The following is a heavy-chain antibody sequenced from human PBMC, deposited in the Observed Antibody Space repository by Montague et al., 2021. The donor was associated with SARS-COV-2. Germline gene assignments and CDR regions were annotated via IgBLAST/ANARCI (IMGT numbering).Heavy chain of an antibody. V-gene: IGHV2-5*02. Sequence: PALVKPTQTLTLICTFSGFSLNTNGVGVGWIRKPPGKALEWLVLIYWDDDKRYSPFLLNRLTLTKNTSKNQVVLTMTNVDPVDTATDYCAHRTIRVASGNNDYWGEANRNTVS. CDR3: AHRTIRVASGNNDY. CDR2: IYWDDDK. D-gene: IGHD3-10*01. CDR1: GFSLNTNGVG. J-gene: IGHJ4*02.